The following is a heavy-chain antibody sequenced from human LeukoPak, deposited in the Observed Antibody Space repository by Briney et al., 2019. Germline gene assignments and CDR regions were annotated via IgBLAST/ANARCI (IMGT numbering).Heavy chain of an antibody. D-gene: IGHD3-10*01. J-gene: IGHJ4*02. CDR3: AGEIFGSGSYPDF. CDR2: IWHDGSHK. CDR1: GFSFDTYA. Sequence: GGSLGLSCAASGFSFDTYAMHWVRQAPGQGLVWVALIWHDGSHKFYSNSVRGQFTISRDNSKNTVYLQMNNLRPDDTAVYYCAGEIFGSGSYPDFWGQGTLVTVSS. V-gene: IGHV3-33*01.